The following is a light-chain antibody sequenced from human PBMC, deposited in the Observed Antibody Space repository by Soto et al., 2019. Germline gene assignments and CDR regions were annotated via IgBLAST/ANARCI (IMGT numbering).Light chain of an antibody. Sequence: EIVMSQSPATLSVSPGERATLSCRASQSVSSNLAWYQQKPGQAPRLLIYGASIRATGIPARFSGSGSGTEFSHTISSLQSEDFAVYYCQPYDNWPPITFGQGTRLEIK. CDR3: QPYDNWPPIT. CDR2: GAS. V-gene: IGKV3-15*01. J-gene: IGKJ5*01. CDR1: QSVSSN.